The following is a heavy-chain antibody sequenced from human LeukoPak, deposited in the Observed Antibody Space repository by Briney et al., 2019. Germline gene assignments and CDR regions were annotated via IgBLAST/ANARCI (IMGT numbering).Heavy chain of an antibody. CDR2: INPNSGGT. Sequence: ASVKASCKASGYTFTGYDMHWVRQAPGLGLEWMGWINPNSGGTTYTKKSPGRVTMTRDTSISTDYMAWSRLRWDDTAVYYCARVYYDISGYPGRDYWGQGTLVTVSS. CDR3: ARVYYDISGYPGRDY. D-gene: IGHD3-22*01. CDR1: GYTFTGYD. J-gene: IGHJ4*02. V-gene: IGHV1-2*02.